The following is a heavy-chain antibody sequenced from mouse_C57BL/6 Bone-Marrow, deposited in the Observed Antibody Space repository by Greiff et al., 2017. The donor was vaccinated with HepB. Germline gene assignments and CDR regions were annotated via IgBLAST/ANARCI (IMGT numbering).Heavy chain of an antibody. V-gene: IGHV1-81*01. D-gene: IGHD1-1*01. CDR2: IYPRSGNT. Sequence: VHLVESGAELARPGASVKLSCKASGYTFTSYGISWVKQRTGQGLEWIGEIYPRSGNTYYNEKFKGKATLTADKSSSTAYMELRSLTSEDSAVYFCARVAITTVVGDYWGQGTTLTVSS. J-gene: IGHJ2*01. CDR3: ARVAITTVVGDY. CDR1: GYTFTSYG.